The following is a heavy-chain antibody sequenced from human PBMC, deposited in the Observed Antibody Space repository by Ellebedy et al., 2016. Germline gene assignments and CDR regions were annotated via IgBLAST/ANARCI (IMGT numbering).Heavy chain of an antibody. D-gene: IGHD1-26*01. J-gene: IGHJ3*02. CDR1: GYTFTSTG. V-gene: IGHV1-18*01. Sequence: ASVKVSCXASGYTFTSTGITWVRQAPGQGLEWMGWISPYTGNTKYAQSFQGRVTMTTDTSTSTAYMELRSLRSDDTAMYYCARVRVGAVAAFDIWGQGTMVTVSS. CDR3: ARVRVGAVAAFDI. CDR2: ISPYTGNT.